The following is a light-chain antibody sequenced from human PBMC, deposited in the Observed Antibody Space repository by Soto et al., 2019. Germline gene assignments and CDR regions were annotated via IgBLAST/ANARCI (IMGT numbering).Light chain of an antibody. CDR1: QSIGSS. V-gene: IGKV1-5*03. CDR3: QQYSGYSPYT. Sequence: IQMTQSPSTLSASVGDRVTITCRASQSIGSSLAWYQQKPGKAPKLLIYRASTLEDGVPSRFSGSGSGAEFSLTINSLQPDDFATYYCQQYSGYSPYTFGQGTKLEI. J-gene: IGKJ2*01. CDR2: RAS.